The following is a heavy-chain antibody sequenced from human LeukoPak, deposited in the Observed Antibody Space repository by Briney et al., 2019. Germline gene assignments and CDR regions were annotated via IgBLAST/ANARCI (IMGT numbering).Heavy chain of an antibody. CDR3: ARQDYDSSGYYYAYYFDY. J-gene: IGHJ4*02. Sequence: SETLSLTCTVSGGSISSSSYYSGWIRQPPGKWLEWIVSIYYSGSTYYNPSLKSRVTISVNTSKNQFSLKLSSVTAADTAVYYCARQDYDSSGYYYAYYFDYWGQGTLVTVSS. CDR2: IYYSGST. V-gene: IGHV4-39*01. CDR1: GGSISSSSYY. D-gene: IGHD3-22*01.